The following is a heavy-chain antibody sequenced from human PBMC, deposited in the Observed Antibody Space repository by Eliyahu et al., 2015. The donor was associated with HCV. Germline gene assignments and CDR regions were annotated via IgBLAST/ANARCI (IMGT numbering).Heavy chain of an antibody. CDR3: ASDCSNGACYFTRPG. CDR2: ITSGGTDSLT. Sequence: LVQSGGGLVQPGGSLRLSCEAXGRFELSTYDVNWVRQAPGKGLEWISCITSGGTDSLTHYADSVKGRFFISRDNAENSLHLQMYSLRAEDTAVYYCASDCSNGACYFTRPGWGQGTLVTVSS. V-gene: IGHV3-48*03. CDR1: GRFELSTYD. D-gene: IGHD2-8*01. J-gene: IGHJ4*02.